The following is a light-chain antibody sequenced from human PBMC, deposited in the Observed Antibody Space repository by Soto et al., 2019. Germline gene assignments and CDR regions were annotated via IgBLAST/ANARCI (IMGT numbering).Light chain of an antibody. CDR1: ENISGR. V-gene: IGKV3-15*01. CDR2: DAS. J-gene: IGKJ3*01. Sequence: EIVLTQSPATLSVSPGERATLSCRASENISGRLAWYQQKPGQAPRLLLFDASTRATGIPARFSGSGSGTEFTLTISSLQSEDFAVFYCQHHHNRPPFTSVPGTKVDIK. CDR3: QHHHNRPPFT.